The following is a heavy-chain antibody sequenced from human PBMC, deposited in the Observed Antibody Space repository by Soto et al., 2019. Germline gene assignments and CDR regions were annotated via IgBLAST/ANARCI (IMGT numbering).Heavy chain of an antibody. Sequence: QVQLVESGGGVVQPGRSLRLSCAASGFTFSSYAMHWVRQAPGKGLEWVAVISYDGSNKYYADSVKGRFTISRDNSKNTLYLQMNSLRAEDTAVYYCARDPDNSGWYLGAFDYWGQGTLVTVSS. CDR3: ARDPDNSGWYLGAFDY. V-gene: IGHV3-30-3*01. CDR2: ISYDGSNK. J-gene: IGHJ4*02. CDR1: GFTFSSYA. D-gene: IGHD6-19*01.